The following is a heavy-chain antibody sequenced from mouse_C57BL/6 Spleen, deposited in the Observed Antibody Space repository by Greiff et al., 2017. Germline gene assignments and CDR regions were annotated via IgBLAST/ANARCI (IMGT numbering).Heavy chain of an antibody. CDR1: GYTFTSYT. J-gene: IGHJ3*01. CDR3: AKSGYYGSSPSAY. V-gene: IGHV1-4*01. CDR2: INPSSGYT. Sequence: VQLQQSGAELARPGASVKMSCKASGYTFTSYTMHWVKQRPGQGLEWIGYINPSSGYTNYNQKFKDKATLTADKSSSTAYMQLSSLTSEDSAVYYCAKSGYYGSSPSAYWGQGTLVTVSA. D-gene: IGHD1-1*01.